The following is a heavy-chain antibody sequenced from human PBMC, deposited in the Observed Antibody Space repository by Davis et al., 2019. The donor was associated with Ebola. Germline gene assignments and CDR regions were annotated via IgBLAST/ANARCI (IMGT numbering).Heavy chain of an antibody. CDR1: GFTFSSYG. V-gene: IGHV3-30*18. CDR2: VSFNGDNT. J-gene: IGHJ4*02. Sequence: GESLKISCAASGFTFSSYGMHWVRQAPGKGLEWVAVVSFNGDNTYYADSVKGRFTISRDNSKSMLYLQMNSLTMEDTAVYFCANLGAGSHDTDFDYWGAGTLVTVSS. D-gene: IGHD3-10*01. CDR3: ANLGAGSHDTDFDY.